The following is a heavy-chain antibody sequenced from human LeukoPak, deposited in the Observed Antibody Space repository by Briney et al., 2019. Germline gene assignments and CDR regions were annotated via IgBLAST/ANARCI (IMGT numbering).Heavy chain of an antibody. CDR2: ISYDGSNK. CDR1: GFTFSSYA. J-gene: IGHJ4*02. CDR3: ARGEMATVPSFDY. V-gene: IGHV3-30-3*01. D-gene: IGHD5-24*01. Sequence: GRSLRLSCAASGFTFSSYAMHWGRQAPGKGVEWVAVISYDGSNKYYADSVKGRFTISRDNSKNTLYLQMNSLRAEDTAVYYCARGEMATVPSFDYWGQGTLVTVSS.